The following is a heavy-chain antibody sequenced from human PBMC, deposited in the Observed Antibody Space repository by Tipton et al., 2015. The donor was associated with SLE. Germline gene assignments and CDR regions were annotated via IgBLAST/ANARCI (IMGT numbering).Heavy chain of an antibody. CDR1: GFTFSDYA. CDR2: ISYDGSNK. CDR3: ARDFSGWLPDY. D-gene: IGHD6-19*01. V-gene: IGHV3-30*04. J-gene: IGHJ4*02. Sequence: SLRLSCAASGFTFSDYAMHWVRQTPGKGLGWVAVISYDGSNKYHADSGRGSFTIARDSSKNTLYLQMNSLRAEDTAVYFCARDFSGWLPDYWGQGSLVTVSS.